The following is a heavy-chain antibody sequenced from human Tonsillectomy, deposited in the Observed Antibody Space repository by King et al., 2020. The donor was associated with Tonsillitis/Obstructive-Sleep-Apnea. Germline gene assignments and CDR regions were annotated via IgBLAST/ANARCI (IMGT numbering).Heavy chain of an antibody. Sequence: QLQESGPGLVKPSETLSLTCTVSGGSIGSYYWSWIRQPPGKGLECIGYIYYSGGTNYNPSLKSRVTISVDTSKNQFSLKLTSVTAADTAVYYCAREGAEMNAFDIWGQGTMVTVSS. CDR2: IYYSGGT. J-gene: IGHJ3*02. CDR1: GGSIGSYY. CDR3: AREGAEMNAFDI. V-gene: IGHV4-59*01. D-gene: IGHD3-16*01.